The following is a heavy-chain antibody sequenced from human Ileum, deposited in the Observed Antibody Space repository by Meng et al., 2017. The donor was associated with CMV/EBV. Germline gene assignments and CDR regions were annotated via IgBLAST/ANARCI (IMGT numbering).Heavy chain of an antibody. V-gene: IGHV1-18*01. CDR1: GYTFINFG. CDR3: ARTLKGSNFWFDT. CDR2: IGPYSGAT. J-gene: IGHJ5*02. Sequence: SVKVSCKTSGYTFINFGVGWVRQAPGQGLEWLGWIGPYSGATIYARSVQGRVTMTTDTPTSTAYMELGGLRSDDTAVYYCARTLKGSNFWFDTWGQGTLVTVSS. D-gene: IGHD4-11*01.